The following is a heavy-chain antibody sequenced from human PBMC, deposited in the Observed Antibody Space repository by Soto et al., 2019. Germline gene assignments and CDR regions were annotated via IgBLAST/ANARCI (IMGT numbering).Heavy chain of an antibody. Sequence: QVQLVESGGGVVQPGGSLRLSCTTSGFTFNTYGMHWVRQAPGKGLEWVAIIWYDGSNKYYADSVKGRFTISRDNSKNMLSLQMNSPRAEATALYYCARADCAGAYCYSWPFNYGVDVWGQGTTVTVSS. D-gene: IGHD2-15*01. CDR3: ARADCAGAYCYSWPFNYGVDV. CDR2: IWYDGSNK. V-gene: IGHV3-33*08. CDR1: GFTFNTYG. J-gene: IGHJ6*02.